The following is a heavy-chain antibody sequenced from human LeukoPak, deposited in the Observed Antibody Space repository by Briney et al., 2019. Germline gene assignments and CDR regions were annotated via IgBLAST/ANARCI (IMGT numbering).Heavy chain of an antibody. CDR3: AEDGNYYDSSGYYPDAFDI. V-gene: IGHV3-30*18. J-gene: IGHJ3*02. CDR2: ISYDGSNK. CDR1: GFTFSSYG. D-gene: IGHD3-22*01. Sequence: GRSLRLSCAASGFTFSSYGMHWVRQAPGKGLEWVAVISYDGSNKYYADSVKGRFTISRDNSKSTLYLQMNSLRAEDTAVYYCAEDGNYYDSSGYYPDAFDIWGQGTMVTVSS.